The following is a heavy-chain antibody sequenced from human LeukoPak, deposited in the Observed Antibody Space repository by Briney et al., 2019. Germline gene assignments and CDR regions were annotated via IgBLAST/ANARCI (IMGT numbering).Heavy chain of an antibody. D-gene: IGHD6-19*01. CDR1: GFTVSTNY. J-gene: IGHJ4*02. CDR2: IYSGGNT. CDR3: ARLAVGGWAFRY. V-gene: IGHV3-66*01. Sequence: GGSLRLSCVASGFTVSTNYMSWVRQAPGKGLEWVSFIYSGGNTFYAGSVKGRFTISRDNSKNTLYLQMNSLRAEDTAVYYCARLAVGGWAFRYWGQETLVTVSS.